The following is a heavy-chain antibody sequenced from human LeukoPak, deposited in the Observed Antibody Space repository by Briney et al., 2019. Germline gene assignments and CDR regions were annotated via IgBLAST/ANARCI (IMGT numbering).Heavy chain of an antibody. V-gene: IGHV1-2*02. CDR2: INPNTGGT. D-gene: IGHD2-21*01. J-gene: IGHJ6*03. CDR1: RYTFIDYY. CDR3: ARNLYSGTSLAYYYNYYMDV. Sequence: ASVKVSCKASRYTFIDYYMHWVRQAPGQGLEWMGWINPNTGGTHYAQIFQDRVTMSRDASISTAYMELTRLTSDDTAVYYCARNLYSGTSLAYYYNYYMDVWGEGTTVTVSS.